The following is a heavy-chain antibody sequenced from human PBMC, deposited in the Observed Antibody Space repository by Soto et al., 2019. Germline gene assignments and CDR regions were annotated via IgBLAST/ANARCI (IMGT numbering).Heavy chain of an antibody. CDR3: ASAYYDFWSGYLGYGMDV. Sequence: SETLSLTCAVSGYSTSRGYYWGWIRQPPGKGLEWIGSIYHSGSTYYNPSLKSRVTISVDTSKNQFSLKLSSVTAADTAVYYCASAYYDFWSGYLGYGMDVWGQGTTVTVSS. V-gene: IGHV4-38-2*01. D-gene: IGHD3-3*01. CDR2: IYHSGST. J-gene: IGHJ6*02. CDR1: GYSTSRGYY.